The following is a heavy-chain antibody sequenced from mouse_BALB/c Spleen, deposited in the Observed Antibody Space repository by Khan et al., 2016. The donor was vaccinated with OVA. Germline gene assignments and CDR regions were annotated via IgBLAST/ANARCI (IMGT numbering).Heavy chain of an antibody. D-gene: IGHD2-4*01. CDR2: INYSGNT. V-gene: IGHV3-2*02. J-gene: IGHJ3*01. Sequence: EVQLQESGPGLVKPSQSLSLTCTVTGYSITSEYAWNWIRQFPGNKLEWMGYINYSGNTRFHPSLKSRTSITRDPSKNQFFLQLNSVTTEDTATYYCARTDYYDYDPFPYWGQGTLVTVSA. CDR3: ARTDYYDYDPFPY. CDR1: GYSITSEYA.